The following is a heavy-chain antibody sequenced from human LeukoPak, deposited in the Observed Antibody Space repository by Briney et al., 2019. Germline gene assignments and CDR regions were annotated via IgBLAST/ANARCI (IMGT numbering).Heavy chain of an antibody. V-gene: IGHV4-34*01. CDR3: ARLYCGGDCYDYFDY. Sequence: PSETLSLTCAVYGGSFSGYYWSWIRQPPGKGLEWLGEIKHSGSTNYNPSLKSRVTISVDTSKNQFSLKLSSVTAADTAVYYCARLYCGGDCYDYFDYWGQGTLVTVS. CDR1: GGSFSGYY. CDR2: IKHSGST. J-gene: IGHJ4*02. D-gene: IGHD2-21*01.